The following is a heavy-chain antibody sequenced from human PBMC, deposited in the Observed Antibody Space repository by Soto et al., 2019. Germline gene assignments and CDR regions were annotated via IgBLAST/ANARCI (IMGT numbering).Heavy chain of an antibody. D-gene: IGHD5-12*01. V-gene: IGHV4-31*03. J-gene: IGHJ4*02. CDR1: GGSISSGGYY. Sequence: QVQLQESGPGLVKPSQTLSLTCTVSGGSISSGGYYWSWIRQHPGKGLEWIGYIYYSGSTYYNPSRKIRVTISVDTSKNQFSLKLSAVTAADTAVYYCARAETGDGYKFDYWGQGTLVTVSS. CDR3: ARAETGDGYKFDY. CDR2: IYYSGST.